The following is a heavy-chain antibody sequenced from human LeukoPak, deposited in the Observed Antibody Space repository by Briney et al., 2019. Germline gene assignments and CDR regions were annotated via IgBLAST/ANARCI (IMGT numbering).Heavy chain of an antibody. CDR2: NYYSGST. V-gene: IGHV4-39*01. CDR3: ARHPYQLLWLSWFDP. CDR1: AGSSSSSRYY. D-gene: IGHD2-2*01. Sequence: PSETLSLTCTVSAGSSSSSRYYWRWIRQPPGKRLEWIGRNYYSGSTYYNPSLKSRVTISVDTSKNQFSLKLSSVTAADTAVYYCARHPYQLLWLSWFDPWGQGTLVTVSS. J-gene: IGHJ5*02.